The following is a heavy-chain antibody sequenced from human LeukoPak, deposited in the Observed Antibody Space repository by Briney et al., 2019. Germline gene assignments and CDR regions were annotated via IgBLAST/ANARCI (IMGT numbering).Heavy chain of an antibody. CDR1: GYTFTSYA. Sequence: ASVKVSCKASGYTFTSYAMHWVRQAPGQRLEWMGWINAGNGNTKYSQKFQGRVTITRDTSASTAYMELSSLRSEDTAVYYCARDGYYYGSGSYYSINYFDYWGQGTLVTVSS. CDR3: ARDGYYYGSGSYYSINYFDY. D-gene: IGHD3-10*01. J-gene: IGHJ4*02. V-gene: IGHV1-3*01. CDR2: INAGNGNT.